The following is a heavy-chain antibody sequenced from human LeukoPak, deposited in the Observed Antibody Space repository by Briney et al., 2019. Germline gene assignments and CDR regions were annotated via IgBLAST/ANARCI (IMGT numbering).Heavy chain of an antibody. CDR2: INPNSGGT. Sequence: ASVKVSCKASGYTFTGYYMHWVRQAPGQGLEWMGWINPNSGGTNYAQKFQGRVTMTRDTSISTAYMELSRLRSDDTAVYYCARVPTYSSSWPYYYYYYMDVWGKGTTVTISS. V-gene: IGHV1-2*02. CDR3: ARVPTYSSSWPYYYYYYMDV. J-gene: IGHJ6*03. CDR1: GYTFTGYY. D-gene: IGHD6-13*01.